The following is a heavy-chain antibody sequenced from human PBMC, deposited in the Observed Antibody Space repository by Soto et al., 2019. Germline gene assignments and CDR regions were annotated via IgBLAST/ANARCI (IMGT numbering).Heavy chain of an antibody. CDR2: IDSDGSST. CDR1: GFPFSDYW. V-gene: IGHV3-74*01. J-gene: IGHJ5*02. Sequence: GGSLRLSCGASGFPFSDYWMNWVRQAPGKGLVWVSRIDSDGSSTSYADSVKGRFTISRDNAKNTLYLQMNSLRAEDTAVYYCAKSNWFDPWGQGSLVTVSS. CDR3: AKSNWFDP.